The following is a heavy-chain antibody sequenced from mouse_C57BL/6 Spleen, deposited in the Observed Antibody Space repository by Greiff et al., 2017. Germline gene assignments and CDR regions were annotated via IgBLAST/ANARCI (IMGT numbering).Heavy chain of an antibody. Sequence: EVQLQQSGPGLAKPSQTLSLTCSVTGYSITSDYWNWIRKIPGNKLEYIGYISYSGSTYYNPSLKDRISITRNTSKNQYYLQLNSVTTEDTATYYCARRPVVATDYFDYWGQGTTLTVAS. CDR1: GYSITSDY. CDR2: ISYSGST. D-gene: IGHD1-1*01. J-gene: IGHJ2*01. V-gene: IGHV3-8*01. CDR3: ARRPVVATDYFDY.